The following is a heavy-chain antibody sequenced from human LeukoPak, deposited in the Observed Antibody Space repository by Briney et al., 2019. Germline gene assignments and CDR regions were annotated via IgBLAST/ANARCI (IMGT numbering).Heavy chain of an antibody. D-gene: IGHD1-26*01. J-gene: IGHJ4*02. V-gene: IGHV1-46*01. Sequence: ASVTVSCKASGYSFIGYYMHWVRQAPGQGLEGMGWINPSGGSTSYAQKFQGRVTMTRDMSTSTVYMELSSLRSEDTAVYYCAKGRTLVGGSTRSYDCWGQGTLVTVSS. CDR2: INPSGGST. CDR1: GYSFIGYY. CDR3: AKGRTLVGGSTRSYDC.